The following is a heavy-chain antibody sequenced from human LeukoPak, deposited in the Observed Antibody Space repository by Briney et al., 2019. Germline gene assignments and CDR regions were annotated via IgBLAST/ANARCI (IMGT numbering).Heavy chain of an antibody. V-gene: IGHV1-8*03. J-gene: IGHJ4*02. Sequence: GASVKVSCKASGYTFTSYDINWVRQATGQGLEWMGWMNPNSGNTGYARKFQGRVTITRNTSISTAYMELSSLRSEDTAVYYCARDLHSNYGFDYWGQGTLVTVSS. CDR1: GYTFTSYD. CDR3: ARDLHSNYGFDY. D-gene: IGHD4-11*01. CDR2: MNPNSGNT.